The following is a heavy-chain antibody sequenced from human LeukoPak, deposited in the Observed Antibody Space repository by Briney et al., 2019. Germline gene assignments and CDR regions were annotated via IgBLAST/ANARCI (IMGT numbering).Heavy chain of an antibody. J-gene: IGHJ4*02. Sequence: PGRSLRLSCAGSGFTFNNYWMTWVRRAPGKGLEWVASINQDGSEQYYVDSLKGRFTIYSDNAKTSLFHLQMNSLRAEDTAVYYCAKGSAAIHSPYAQYFDYWGQGTLVTVSS. CDR3: AKGSAAIHSPYAQYFDY. D-gene: IGHD2-2*02. CDR2: INQDGSEQ. CDR1: GFTFNNYW. V-gene: IGHV3-7*03.